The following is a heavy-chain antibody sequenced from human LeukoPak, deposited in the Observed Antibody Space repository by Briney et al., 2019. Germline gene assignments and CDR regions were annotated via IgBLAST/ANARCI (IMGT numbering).Heavy chain of an antibody. CDR3: GRGGVAVAGPFDY. V-gene: IGHV1-69*04. Sequence: SVKVSCKASGGTFSSYAISWVRQAPGQGLEWMGRIIPILGIANYAQKFQGRVTITADKSTSTAYMELSSLRSEDTAVYYCGRGGVAVAGPFDYWGQGTLVTVSS. J-gene: IGHJ4*02. CDR1: GGTFSSYA. D-gene: IGHD6-19*01. CDR2: IIPILGIA.